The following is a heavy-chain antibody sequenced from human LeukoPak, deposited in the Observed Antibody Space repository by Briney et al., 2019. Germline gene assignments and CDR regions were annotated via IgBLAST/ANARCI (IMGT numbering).Heavy chain of an antibody. CDR3: ASTPHVVVPAAIGYFDY. Sequence: PGGSLRLSCAASGFTFSSYSMNWVRQAPGKGLEWVSSISSSSSYIYYADSVKGRFTISRDNAKNSLYLQMNSLRAEDTAVYYCASTPHVVVPAAIGYFDYWGQGTLVTVSS. CDR1: GFTFSSYS. V-gene: IGHV3-21*01. CDR2: ISSSSSYI. J-gene: IGHJ4*02. D-gene: IGHD2-2*02.